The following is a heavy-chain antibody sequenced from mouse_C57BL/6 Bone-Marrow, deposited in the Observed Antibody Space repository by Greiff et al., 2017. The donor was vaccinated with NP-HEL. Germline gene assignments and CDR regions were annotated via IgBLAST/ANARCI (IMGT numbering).Heavy chain of an antibody. D-gene: IGHD1-1*01. CDR2: FYPGSGSI. CDR3: ARHEEESYYYGSSYEWYFDV. Sequence: VQLQESGAELVKPGASVKLSCKASGYTFTEYTIHWVKQRSGQGLEWIGWFYPGSGSIKYNEKFKDKAALTADKSSSTVYMELSRLTSGDSAVYFCARHEEESYYYGSSYEWYFDVWGTGTTVTVSS. V-gene: IGHV1-62-2*01. CDR1: GYTFTEYT. J-gene: IGHJ1*03.